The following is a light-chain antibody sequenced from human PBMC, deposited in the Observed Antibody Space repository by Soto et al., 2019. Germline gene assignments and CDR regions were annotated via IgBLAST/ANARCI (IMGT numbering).Light chain of an antibody. CDR2: GAS. CDR1: QAIRND. Sequence: AIQMTQSPSSLSASVVYRVTITCRASQAIRNDLHWYQQKPAKAPSLLIYGASDLQSGVPSRFSGSGSGTDFTLTISGLRPDDFATYYCLQDHNSPFTSGGGTRLEI. V-gene: IGKV1-6*02. CDR3: LQDHNSPFT. J-gene: IGKJ5*01.